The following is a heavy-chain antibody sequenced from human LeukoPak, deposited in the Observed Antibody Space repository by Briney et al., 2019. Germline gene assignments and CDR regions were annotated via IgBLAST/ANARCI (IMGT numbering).Heavy chain of an antibody. D-gene: IGHD5-12*01. CDR3: ARHFVPAGYGLTYFDY. CDR1: GGSISSSSHY. J-gene: IGHJ4*02. CDR2: MYYSGNT. Sequence: SETLSLTCTVSGGSISSSSHYWGWIRQPPGKGLEWIGRMYYSGNTFYNPSLKSRVTISVDTSKNQFSLKLSPVPNTGAPVYYCARHFVPAGYGLTYFDYWGQGTLVTVSS. V-gene: IGHV4-39*01.